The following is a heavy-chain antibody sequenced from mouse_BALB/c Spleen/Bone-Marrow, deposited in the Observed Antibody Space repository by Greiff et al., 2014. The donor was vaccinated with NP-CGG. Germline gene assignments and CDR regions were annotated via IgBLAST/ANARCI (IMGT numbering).Heavy chain of an antibody. CDR1: GFNIKDTY. Sequence: VQLQQSGAELVKPGASVKLSCTVSGFNIKDTYIHWVMQRPEQGLTWIGRIDPASGDTKFDPKFQGKATITADTSSNTAYLQVTSLTSEDTAVYYCARVNPWYFDVWGAGTTVTVSS. D-gene: IGHD2-2*01. J-gene: IGHJ1*01. V-gene: IGHV14-3*02. CDR3: ARVNPWYFDV. CDR2: IDPASGDT.